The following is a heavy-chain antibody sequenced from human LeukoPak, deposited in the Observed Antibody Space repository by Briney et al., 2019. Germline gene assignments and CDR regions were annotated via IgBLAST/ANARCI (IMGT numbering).Heavy chain of an antibody. Sequence: GGSLRLSCAASGFTFSSYGMHWVRQAPGKGLEWVAFIRYDGSSKYYADSVKGRFTISRDNSKNTLYLQMNSLRAEDTAVYYCAKDRPGYSSSWYGIDAFDIWGQGTMVTVSS. D-gene: IGHD6-13*01. V-gene: IGHV3-30*02. CDR3: AKDRPGYSSSWYGIDAFDI. CDR1: GFTFSSYG. CDR2: IRYDGSSK. J-gene: IGHJ3*02.